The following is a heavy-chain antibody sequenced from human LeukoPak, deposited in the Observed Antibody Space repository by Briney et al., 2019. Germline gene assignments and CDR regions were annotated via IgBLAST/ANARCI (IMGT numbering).Heavy chain of an antibody. D-gene: IGHD6-19*01. CDR1: GYTFTSYD. Sequence: ASVKVSCKASGYTFTSYDISWVRQAPGQGLEWMGWISAYNGNTNYAQKLQGRVTMTTDTSTSTAYMELRSLRSDDTAVYYCARPRGIAVAGTRKYYYGMDVWGQGTTVTVSS. J-gene: IGHJ6*02. CDR2: ISAYNGNT. CDR3: ARPRGIAVAGTRKYYYGMDV. V-gene: IGHV1-18*01.